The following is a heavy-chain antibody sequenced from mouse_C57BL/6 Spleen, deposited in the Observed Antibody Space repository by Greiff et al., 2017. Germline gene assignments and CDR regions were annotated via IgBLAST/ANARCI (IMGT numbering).Heavy chain of an antibody. CDR1: GYTFTSYW. Sequence: QVQLQQPGAELVKPGASVKLSCKASGYTFTSYWMHWVKQRPGQGLEWIGMIHPNSGSTNYNEKFKSKATLTVDKSSSTAYMQLSSLTSEDSAVYYCATIYYDYDGFDYWGQGTTLTVSS. D-gene: IGHD2-4*01. CDR3: ATIYYDYDGFDY. CDR2: IHPNSGST. J-gene: IGHJ2*01. V-gene: IGHV1-64*01.